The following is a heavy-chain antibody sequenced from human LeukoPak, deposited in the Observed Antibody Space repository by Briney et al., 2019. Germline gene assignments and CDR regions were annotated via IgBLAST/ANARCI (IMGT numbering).Heavy chain of an antibody. V-gene: IGHV1-69*04. CDR1: GGTFSSYA. CDR3: ARGVRHVRLGELSIVDY. CDR2: IIPILGIA. Sequence: SVKVSCKASGGTFSSYAISWVRQAPRQGLEWMGRIIPILGIANYAQKFQGRVTITADKSTSTAYMELSSLRSEDTAVYYCARGVRHVRLGELSIVDYWGQGTLVTVSS. J-gene: IGHJ4*02. D-gene: IGHD3-16*02.